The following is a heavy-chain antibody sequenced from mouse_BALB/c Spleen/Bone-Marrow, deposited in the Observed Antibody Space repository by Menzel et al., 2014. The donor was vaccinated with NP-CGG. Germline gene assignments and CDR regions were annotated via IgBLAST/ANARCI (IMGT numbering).Heavy chain of an antibody. V-gene: IGHV1-47*01. CDR2: FHPYNDDT. CDR3: ARRGYLYYFDY. D-gene: IGHD2-3*01. Sequence: LVESGAELVKPEASVKMPCKAFGYTFTTYPIEWMKQNHGKSLEWIGNFHPYNDDTKYNEKFKGKAKLTVEKSSSTVYLELSRLTSDDSAVYYCARRGYLYYFDYWGQGTTLTVSS. J-gene: IGHJ2*01. CDR1: GYTFTTYP.